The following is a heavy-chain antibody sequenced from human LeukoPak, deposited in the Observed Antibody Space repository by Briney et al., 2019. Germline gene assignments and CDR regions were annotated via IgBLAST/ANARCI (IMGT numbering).Heavy chain of an antibody. D-gene: IGHD3-22*01. CDR2: IKSKTDGGTT. J-gene: IGHJ4*02. CDR1: GFTFSNAW. CDR3: TTDVPTYYYDSSGYANFDY. Sequence: PGGSLRLSCAASGFTFSNAWMNWVRQAPGKGLEWVGRIKSKTDGGTTDYAAPVKGRFTISRDDSKNTLYLQMNSLKTEDTAVYYCTTDVPTYYYDSSGYANFDYWGQGTLVTVSS. V-gene: IGHV3-15*07.